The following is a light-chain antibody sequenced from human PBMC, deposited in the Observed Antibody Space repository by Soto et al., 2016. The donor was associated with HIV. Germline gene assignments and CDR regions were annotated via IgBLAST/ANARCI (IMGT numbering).Light chain of an antibody. CDR2: DDS. V-gene: IGLV3-21*03. J-gene: IGLJ2*01. Sequence: SYELTQPPSVSVAPGTTAKLTCGGNNIGSKSVSWYQQKPGQAPVLVVYDDSDRPSGIPERFSGSNSGNTATLTISRVEAGDSSSDHVVFGGGTMLTVL. CDR1: NIGSKS. CDR3: V.